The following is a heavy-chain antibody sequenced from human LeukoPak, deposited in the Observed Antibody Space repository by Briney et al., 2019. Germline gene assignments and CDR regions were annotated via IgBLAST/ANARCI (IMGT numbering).Heavy chain of an antibody. CDR3: AKSHSSGWFLFDS. J-gene: IGHJ4*02. D-gene: IGHD6-19*01. CDR2: ITGSGGST. Sequence: GGSLRLSCAASGFTFSSYVMSWVRQAPGKGLEWVSVITGSGGSTSYADSVKGRFTISRDSSKNSLYLQMNSLRAEDTALYYCAKSHSSGWFLFDSWGQGTLATVSS. V-gene: IGHV3-23*01. CDR1: GFTFSSYV.